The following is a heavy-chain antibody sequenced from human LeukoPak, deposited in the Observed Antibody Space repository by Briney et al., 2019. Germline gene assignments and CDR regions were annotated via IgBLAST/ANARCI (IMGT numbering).Heavy chain of an antibody. D-gene: IGHD3-16*01. CDR2: ILNDGTWE. CDR1: GFTYSDYG. CDR3: VKGGSISHNWFDS. J-gene: IGHJ5*01. Sequence: GGSLRLSCAASGFTYSDYGMHWVRQAPGRGLEWVAFILNDGTWEYYPDSGKGRLTISRDNSRNTLYLQMNSVRLEDTAIYYCVKGGSISHNWFDSWGQGTLVTVSS. V-gene: IGHV3-30*02.